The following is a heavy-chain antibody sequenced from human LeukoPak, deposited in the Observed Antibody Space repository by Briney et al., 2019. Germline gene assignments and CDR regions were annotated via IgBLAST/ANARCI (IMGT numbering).Heavy chain of an antibody. CDR1: GGSISSYY. CDR3: ARAITGTPRGMDV. D-gene: IGHD1-20*01. Sequence: SETLSLTCTVSGGSISSYYWSWIRQPPGKGLEWIGEINHSGSTNYNPSLKSRVTISVDTSKNQFSLKLSSVTAADTAVYYCARAITGTPRGMDVWGQGTTVTVSS. CDR2: INHSGST. J-gene: IGHJ6*02. V-gene: IGHV4-34*01.